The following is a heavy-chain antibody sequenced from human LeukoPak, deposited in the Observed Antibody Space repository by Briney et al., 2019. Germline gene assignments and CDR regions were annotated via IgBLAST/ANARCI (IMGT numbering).Heavy chain of an antibody. V-gene: IGHV3-73*01. Sequence: GGSLRLSXAASGFTFSGSAMHWVRQTSGKGLEWLGRIRSKANSYATAYAASVKGRFTISRDDSKNTAYLQMNSLKTEDTAVYYCTTRNYYDSSGHDYWGQGTLVAVSS. D-gene: IGHD3-22*01. J-gene: IGHJ4*02. CDR3: TTRNYYDSSGHDY. CDR1: GFTFSGSA. CDR2: IRSKANSYAT.